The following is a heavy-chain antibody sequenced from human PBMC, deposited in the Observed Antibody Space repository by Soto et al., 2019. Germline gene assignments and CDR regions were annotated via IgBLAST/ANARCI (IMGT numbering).Heavy chain of an antibody. CDR1: GFTFSDYY. V-gene: IGHV3-11*06. CDR2: ISSSSSYT. J-gene: IGHJ6*02. D-gene: IGHD1-26*01. CDR3: ARDMGATRYYGMDV. Sequence: GSLRLSCAASGFTFSDYYMSWIRQAPGKGLEWVSYISSSSSYTNYADSVKGRFTISRDNAKNSLYLQMNSLRAEDTAVYYCARDMGATRYYGMDVWGQGTTVTVSS.